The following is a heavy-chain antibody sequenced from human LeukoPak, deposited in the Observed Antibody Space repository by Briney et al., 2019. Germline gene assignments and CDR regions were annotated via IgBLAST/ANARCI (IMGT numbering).Heavy chain of an antibody. V-gene: IGHV3-21*04. Sequence: GGSLRLSCAASGFTFSSYSMNWVRQAPGKGLEWVSSISSSSYIYYADSVKGRFTISRDNAKNSLYLQMNSLRAEDTAVYYCAKTRGISISGVVPLCDYWGQGTLVTVSS. J-gene: IGHJ4*02. CDR2: ISSSSYI. D-gene: IGHD3-3*01. CDR3: AKTRGISISGVVPLCDY. CDR1: GFTFSSYS.